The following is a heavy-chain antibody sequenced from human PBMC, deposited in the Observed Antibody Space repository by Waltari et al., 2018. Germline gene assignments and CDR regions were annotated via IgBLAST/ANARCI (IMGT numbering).Heavy chain of an antibody. Sequence: VQLVESGGGVVQPGRSLRLYCAASEFTFSTYAIHWVRQAPGKGLEWVAVISYNARNIYYVDSVKGRFTISRDNSKKTLYLQMDSLRAEDTAVYYCARDYCDRTYCHGMDVWGQGTTVTVSS. D-gene: IGHD2-21*01. V-gene: IGHV3-30*04. CDR1: EFTFSTYA. J-gene: IGHJ6*02. CDR2: ISYNARNI. CDR3: ARDYCDRTYCHGMDV.